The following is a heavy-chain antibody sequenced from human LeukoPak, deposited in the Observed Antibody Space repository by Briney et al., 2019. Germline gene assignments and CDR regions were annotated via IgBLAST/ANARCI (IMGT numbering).Heavy chain of an antibody. D-gene: IGHD1-26*01. CDR3: AKDAHNGSSYYYYYGMDV. J-gene: IGHJ6*02. CDR1: GFTFSSYG. V-gene: IGHV3-30*18. CDR2: ISYDGSNK. Sequence: GRSLRLSCAASGFTFSSYGMHWVRQAPGKGLEWVAVISYDGSNKYYADSVKGRFTISRDNSKNTLYLQMNSLRAEDTAVYYCAKDAHNGSSYYYYYGMDVWGQGTTVTVSS.